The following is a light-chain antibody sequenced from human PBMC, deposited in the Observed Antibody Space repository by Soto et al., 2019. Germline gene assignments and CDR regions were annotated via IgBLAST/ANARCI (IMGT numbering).Light chain of an antibody. CDR2: DDS. CDR1: NIGSKS. V-gene: IGLV3-21*02. CDR3: ASWDDRLNGPV. J-gene: IGLJ3*02. Sequence: VLSQPPSVSVAPGQTARITCGGNNIGSKSVHWYQQKPGQAPVLVVFDDSDRPSEIPDRFSGSKSGTSASLAISGLHSEDGVDYYCASWDDRLNGPVFGGGTKLTVL.